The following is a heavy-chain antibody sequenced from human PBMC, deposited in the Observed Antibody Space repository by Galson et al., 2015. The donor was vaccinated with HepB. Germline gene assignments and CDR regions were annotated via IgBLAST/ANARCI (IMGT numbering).Heavy chain of an antibody. CDR2: TRSKAYSFAP. CDR1: GFVFSASA. J-gene: IGHJ4*02. CDR3: TRRSDYGDYVDY. V-gene: IGHV3-73*01. Sequence: SLRLSCAASGFVFSASAMHWVRQASGQGLEWVGRTRSKAYSFAPEYAASVKGRLTISRHDSRNKAYLQMNSLNTEDTAVYYCTRRSDYGDYVDYWGQGTLVTVSS. D-gene: IGHD4-17*01.